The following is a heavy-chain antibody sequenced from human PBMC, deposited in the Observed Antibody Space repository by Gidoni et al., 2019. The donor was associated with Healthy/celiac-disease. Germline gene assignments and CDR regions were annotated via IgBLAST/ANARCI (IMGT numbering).Heavy chain of an antibody. CDR3: AKLGFWSGYSDY. J-gene: IGHJ4*02. V-gene: IGHV4-39*07. Sequence: QLQLQESGPGLVKPSETLSLTCTVSGGSISSSSYYWGWIRQPPGKGLEWIGSIYYSGSTYYNPSLKSRVTISVDTSKNQFSLKLSSVTAADTAVYYCAKLGFWSGYSDYWGQGTLVTVSS. CDR2: IYYSGST. D-gene: IGHD3-3*01. CDR1: GGSISSSSYY.